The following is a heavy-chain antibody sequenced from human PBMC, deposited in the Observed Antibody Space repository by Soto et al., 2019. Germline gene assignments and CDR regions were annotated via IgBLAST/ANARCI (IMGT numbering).Heavy chain of an antibody. V-gene: IGHV3-21*01. Sequence: GGALRLSCAGSGLTVSRYSMNWVRQTPGKGLEWVSSVSSSSSYIYYADSAKGRVTISSDNAKSSLYLEMTRMRAEDTAVYYSARIQLGYDAFDNWGEGTMVTV. D-gene: IGHD6-6*01. CDR3: ARIQLGYDAFDN. CDR1: GLTVSRYS. CDR2: VSSSSSYI. J-gene: IGHJ3*02.